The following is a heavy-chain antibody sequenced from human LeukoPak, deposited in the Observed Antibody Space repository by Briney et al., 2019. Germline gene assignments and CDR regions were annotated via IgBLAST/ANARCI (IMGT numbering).Heavy chain of an antibody. V-gene: IGHV4-59*01. D-gene: IGHD3-16*01. J-gene: IGHJ4*02. CDR3: ASFGGTMDY. Sequence: SETLSLICTVSGGSISRYYWSWIRQPPGKGLEWIGYIYYSGSTNYNPPLKSRVTISVDTSKNQFSLKLSSVTAADTAVYYCASFGGTMDYWGQGTLVTVSS. CDR2: IYYSGST. CDR1: GGSISRYY.